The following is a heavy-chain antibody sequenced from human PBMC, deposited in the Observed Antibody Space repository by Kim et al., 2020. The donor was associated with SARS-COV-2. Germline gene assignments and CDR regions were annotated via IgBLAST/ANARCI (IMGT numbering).Heavy chain of an antibody. V-gene: IGHV3-23*01. D-gene: IGHD5-12*01. J-gene: IGHJ4*02. Sequence: YYADSVRGRFTISRDNSKNTLYLQMNSLRAEETAVYYCAKADSGYAWSDYWGQGTLVTVSS. CDR3: AKADSGYAWSDY.